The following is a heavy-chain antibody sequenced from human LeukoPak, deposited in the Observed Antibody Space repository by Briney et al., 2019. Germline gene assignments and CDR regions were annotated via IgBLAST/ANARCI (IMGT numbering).Heavy chain of an antibody. V-gene: IGHV1-2*02. D-gene: IGHD5-18*01. J-gene: IGHJ3*02. CDR2: INPNSGGT. CDR1: GYTFTGYY. Sequence: ASVKVSCKASGYTFTGYYMHWVRQAPGQGLEWMGWINPNSGGTNYAQKSQGRVTMTRDTSISTAYMELSRLRSDDTAVYYCARDPHYSSGAFDIWGKGTMVTVSS. CDR3: ARDPHYSSGAFDI.